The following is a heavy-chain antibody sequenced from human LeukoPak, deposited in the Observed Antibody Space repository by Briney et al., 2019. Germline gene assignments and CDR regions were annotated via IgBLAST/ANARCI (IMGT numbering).Heavy chain of an antibody. CDR2: ISSSSSYI. J-gene: IGHJ6*04. V-gene: IGHV3-21*01. Sequence: GRSLRLSCAASGFTFDDYAMHWVRQAPGKGLEWVSFISSSSSYIYYADSLKGRFTISRDNAKNSLYLQMNSLRAEDTAVYYCAELGITMIGGVWGKGTTVTISS. CDR3: AELGITMIGGV. D-gene: IGHD3-10*02. CDR1: GFTFDDYA.